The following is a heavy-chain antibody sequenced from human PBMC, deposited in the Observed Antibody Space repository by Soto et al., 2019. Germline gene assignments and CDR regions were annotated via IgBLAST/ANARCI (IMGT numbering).Heavy chain of an antibody. V-gene: IGHV1-69*08. Sequence: QVQLVQSGAEVKKPGSSVKVSCKASGGTFTTDTFSWVRQAPGHGLEWMGRIIPMLGTAKYAQEFQGRVTITADKSTSTVYMELSSLRSDDTAVYYCARGGGGVLVMTSDWYLDLWGRGTLVTVSS. D-gene: IGHD3-3*01. CDR1: GGTFTTDT. CDR3: ARGGGGVLVMTSDWYLDL. CDR2: IIPMLGTA. J-gene: IGHJ2*01.